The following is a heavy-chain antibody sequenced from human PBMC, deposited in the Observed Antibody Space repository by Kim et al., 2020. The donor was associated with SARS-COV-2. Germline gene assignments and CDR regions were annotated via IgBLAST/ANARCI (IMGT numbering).Heavy chain of an antibody. D-gene: IGHD4-17*01. J-gene: IGHJ6*02. CDR3: ASLRWSTAYYYYGMDV. V-gene: IGHV3-21*01. Sequence: GGSLRLSCAASGFTFSSYSMNWVRQAPGKGLEWVSSISSSSSYIYYADSVKGRFTISRDNAKNSLYLQMNSLRAEDTAVYYCASLRWSTAYYYYGMDVWGQGTTVTVSS. CDR1: GFTFSSYS. CDR2: ISSSSSYI.